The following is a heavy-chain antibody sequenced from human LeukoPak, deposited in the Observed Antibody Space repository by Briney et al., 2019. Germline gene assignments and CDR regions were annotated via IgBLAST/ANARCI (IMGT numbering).Heavy chain of an antibody. D-gene: IGHD6-13*01. CDR1: GFIFSSFS. CDR2: ISTSGGLSSI. Sequence: GGSLRLSCAASGFIFSSFSVNWVRQAPGKGLEWVSSISTSGGLSSIYYADSVKGRFTISRDNAKNSLYLQMNSLGAEDTAVYYCARDRYSSSWFHYYYYGMDVWGQGTTVTVSS. V-gene: IGHV3-21*01. J-gene: IGHJ6*02. CDR3: ARDRYSSSWFHYYYYGMDV.